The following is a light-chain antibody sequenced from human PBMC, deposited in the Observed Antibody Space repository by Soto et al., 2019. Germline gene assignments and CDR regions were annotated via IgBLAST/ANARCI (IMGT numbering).Light chain of an antibody. V-gene: IGKV3-20*01. Sequence: EIVLTQSPGTLSLSPGKRATLSCRASQSVSSSYLAWYQQEPGQAPRLLIYGASSRATGITDRFSGSGSGTDFTLTISRLEPEDFALYYCQQYGSSPGTFGQGTKLEIK. CDR1: QSVSSSY. CDR3: QQYGSSPGT. J-gene: IGKJ2*01. CDR2: GAS.